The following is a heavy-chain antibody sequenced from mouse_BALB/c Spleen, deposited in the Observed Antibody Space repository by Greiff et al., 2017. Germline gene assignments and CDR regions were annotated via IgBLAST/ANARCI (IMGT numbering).Heavy chain of an antibody. CDR2: INPGSGGT. Sequence: QVQLQQSGAELVRPGTSVKVSCKASGYAFTNYLIEWVKQRPGLGLEWIGVINPGSGGTNYNEKFKGKATLTADKSSSTAYMQLSSLTSDDSAVYFCGTGTDFDYWGQGTTLTVSS. J-gene: IGHJ2*01. V-gene: IGHV1-54*01. CDR3: GTGTDFDY. CDR1: GYAFTNYL. D-gene: IGHD4-1*01.